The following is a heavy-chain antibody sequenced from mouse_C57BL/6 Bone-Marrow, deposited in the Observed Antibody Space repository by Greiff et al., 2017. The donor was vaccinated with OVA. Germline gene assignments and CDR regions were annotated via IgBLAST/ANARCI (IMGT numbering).Heavy chain of an antibody. Sequence: VQLQQPGAELVMPGASVKLSCKASGYTFTSYWMHWVKQRPGQGLEWIGEIDPSDSYTNYNQKFKGKSTLTVDKSSSTAYMQLSSLTSEDSAVYYGARGGVGVGLDYWGQGTTLTVSS. J-gene: IGHJ2*01. CDR1: GYTFTSYW. CDR2: IDPSDSYT. CDR3: ARGGVGVGLDY. V-gene: IGHV1-69*01. D-gene: IGHD1-1*02.